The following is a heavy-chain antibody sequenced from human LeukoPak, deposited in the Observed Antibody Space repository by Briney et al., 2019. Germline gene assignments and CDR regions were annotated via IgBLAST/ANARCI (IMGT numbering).Heavy chain of an antibody. CDR3: ARDGDSWNDFDH. Sequence: GGSRRLPCVASGFSFSTSWMTWVRQAPGKGLEWVANIRKDGGEIYYVDSVKGRFTISRDNTKNSLYLQMNSLRVEDTAVYYCARDGDSWNDFDHWGQGTLVTVSS. CDR1: GFSFSTSW. CDR2: IRKDGGEI. V-gene: IGHV3-7*01. J-gene: IGHJ4*02. D-gene: IGHD1-1*01.